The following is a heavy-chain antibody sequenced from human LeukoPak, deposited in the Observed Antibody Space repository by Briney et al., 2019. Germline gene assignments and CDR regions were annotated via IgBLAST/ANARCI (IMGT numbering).Heavy chain of an antibody. J-gene: IGHJ4*02. CDR2: IGDSGHNT. CDR1: GLTFRDSA. CDR3: AKQIGYCSGGNCHFSD. V-gene: IGHV3-23*01. Sequence: GGSLRLSCAASGLTFRDSAMSWVRQAPGKGLEWVAAIGDSGHNTFYADSVKGRFTISRDNSKNTLYLQMNSLRAEDTAVYHCAKQIGYCSGGNCHFSDWGQGTLVTVSS. D-gene: IGHD2-15*01.